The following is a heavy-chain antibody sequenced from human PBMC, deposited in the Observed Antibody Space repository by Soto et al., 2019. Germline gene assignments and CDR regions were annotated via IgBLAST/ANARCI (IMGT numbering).Heavy chain of an antibody. D-gene: IGHD3-10*01. J-gene: IGHJ4*02. V-gene: IGHV4-61*01. CDR3: ARYMVRGVVAFDY. CDR2: IYYSGST. Sequence: SETLSLTCTVSGGSVSSGSYYWSWIRQPPGKGLEWIGYIYYSGSTNYNPSLKSRVTISVDTSKNQFSLKLSSVTAAETAVYYCARYMVRGVVAFDYWGQGNLVTVSS. CDR1: GGSVSSGSYY.